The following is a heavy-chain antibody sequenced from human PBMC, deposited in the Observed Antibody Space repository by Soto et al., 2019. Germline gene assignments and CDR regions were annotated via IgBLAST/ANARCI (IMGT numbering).Heavy chain of an antibody. D-gene: IGHD1-26*01. CDR1: GGTFSSYA. CDR3: AANSGSYGGFDY. Sequence: SVKVSCKASGGTFSSYAISWVRQARGQRLEWIGGIIASSGTANYAQKFQERVTMTRDISTSTAYMELSSLRSEDTAVYYCAANSGSYGGFDYWGQGTLVTVSS. J-gene: IGHJ4*02. CDR2: IIASSGTA. V-gene: IGHV1-69*05.